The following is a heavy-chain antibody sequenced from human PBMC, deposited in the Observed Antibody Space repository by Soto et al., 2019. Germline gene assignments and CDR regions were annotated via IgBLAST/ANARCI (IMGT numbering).Heavy chain of an antibody. Sequence: QVQLVQSGAEVKKPGASVKVSCKAFGYTFTSYNMHWVRQAPGQGLEWMGIINPSGGSTNYAQKFHGRVTMTRDTSTSTVYMELSSLRYEDTAVYYCARVMMLTDTDYWGQGTLVTVSS. CDR1: GYTFTSYN. CDR2: INPSGGST. D-gene: IGHD3-16*01. CDR3: ARVMMLTDTDY. J-gene: IGHJ4*02. V-gene: IGHV1-46*01.